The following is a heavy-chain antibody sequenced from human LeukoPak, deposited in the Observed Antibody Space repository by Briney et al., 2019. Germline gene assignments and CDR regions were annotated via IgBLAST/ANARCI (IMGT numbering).Heavy chain of an antibody. CDR1: GGSISSSGW. D-gene: IGHD3-22*01. J-gene: IGHJ4*02. CDR3: ARRGYFDSTGYLNY. Sequence: ASETLSLTCAVSGGSISSSGWWIWVRQPPGKGLEWIGEIYHSGSTNYSPSLKSRVTISVDKSKNQFSLKLSSVTAADTAVYFCARRGYFDSTGYLNYWGQGTLVTVSS. V-gene: IGHV4-4*02. CDR2: IYHSGST.